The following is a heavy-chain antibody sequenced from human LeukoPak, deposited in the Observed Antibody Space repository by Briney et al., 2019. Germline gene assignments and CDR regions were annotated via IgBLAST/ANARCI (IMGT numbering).Heavy chain of an antibody. D-gene: IGHD6-19*01. Sequence: SETLSLTCAVYGGSFNGYYWSWIRQPPGKGLEWIGEINHSGSTNYNPSLKSRVTISVDTSKNQFSLKLSSVTAADTAVYYCARESAEDSSGWYYFDYWGQGTLVTVSS. CDR2: INHSGST. V-gene: IGHV4-34*01. CDR3: ARESAEDSSGWYYFDY. CDR1: GGSFNGYY. J-gene: IGHJ4*02.